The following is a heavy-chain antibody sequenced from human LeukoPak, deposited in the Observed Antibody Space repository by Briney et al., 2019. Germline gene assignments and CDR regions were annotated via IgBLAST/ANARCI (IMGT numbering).Heavy chain of an antibody. V-gene: IGHV3-30-3*01. J-gene: IGHJ4*02. CDR1: GFTLSSYA. Sequence: PGRSLRLSCAASGFTLSSYAMHWVRQAPGKGLEWVAVISYDGSNKYYADSVKGRFTISRDNSKNTLYLQMNSLRAEDTAVYYCARDQNSSGWERVSYYFDYWGQGTLVTVSS. CDR3: ARDQNSSGWERVSYYFDY. CDR2: ISYDGSNK. D-gene: IGHD6-19*01.